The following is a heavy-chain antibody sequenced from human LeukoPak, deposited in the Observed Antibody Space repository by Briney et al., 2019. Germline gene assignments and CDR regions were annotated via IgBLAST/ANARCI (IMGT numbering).Heavy chain of an antibody. CDR3: ARDNSNDMLSTFDY. Sequence: GGSLRLSCAASGFTFSNYWMTWVRQAPGKGLEWVANINPGGREKYYVESVKGRFTISRDNAKNSLFLQMNSLRVEDTAMYYCARDNSNDMLSTFDYWGQGKLVTVSS. D-gene: IGHD5/OR15-5a*01. V-gene: IGHV3-7*01. CDR2: INPGGREK. CDR1: GFTFSNYW. J-gene: IGHJ4*02.